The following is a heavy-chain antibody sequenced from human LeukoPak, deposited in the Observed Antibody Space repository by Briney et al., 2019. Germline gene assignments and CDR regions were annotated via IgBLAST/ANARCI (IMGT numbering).Heavy chain of an antibody. Sequence: PGGSLRLPCAASGFTFSSYEMNWVRQAPGKGLEWVSYISSSGSTIYYADSVKGRFTISRDNSKNTLYLQMNSLRAEDTAVYYCAPTVRSTVTPDYWGQGTLVTVSS. D-gene: IGHD4-17*01. J-gene: IGHJ4*02. CDR2: ISSSGSTI. CDR1: GFTFSSYE. CDR3: APTVRSTVTPDY. V-gene: IGHV3-48*03.